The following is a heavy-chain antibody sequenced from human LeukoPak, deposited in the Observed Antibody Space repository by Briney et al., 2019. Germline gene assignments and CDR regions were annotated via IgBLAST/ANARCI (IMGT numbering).Heavy chain of an antibody. CDR2: INPNSGGT. CDR1: GYTFTGYY. D-gene: IGHD2-15*01. Sequence: AASVKVSCKASGYTFTGYYMHWVRQAPGQGLEWMGWINPNSGGTNYAQKFQGRVTMTRDTSISTAYMELSRLRSDDTAVYYCARAFGNCSGGSCYPRGRSFFDYWGQGTLVTVSS. V-gene: IGHV1-2*02. J-gene: IGHJ4*02. CDR3: ARAFGNCSGGSCYPRGRSFFDY.